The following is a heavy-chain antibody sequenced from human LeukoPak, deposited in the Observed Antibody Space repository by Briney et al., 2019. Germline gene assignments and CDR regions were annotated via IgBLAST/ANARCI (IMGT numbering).Heavy chain of an antibody. V-gene: IGHV4-59*01. CDR2: IYYSGST. CDR3: ARDLTTMVRGVIIRPYAFDI. CDR1: GGSISSYY. D-gene: IGHD3-10*01. Sequence: PSETLSLTCTVSGGSISSYYWSWIRQPPGKGLEWIGYIYYSGSTNYNPSLTSRVTISVDTSKNQFSLKLSSVTAAGTAGYYCARDLTTMVRGVIIRPYAFDIWGQGTMVTVSS. J-gene: IGHJ3*02.